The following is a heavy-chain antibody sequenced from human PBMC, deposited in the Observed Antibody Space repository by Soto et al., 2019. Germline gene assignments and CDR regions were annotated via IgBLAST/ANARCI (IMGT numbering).Heavy chain of an antibody. Sequence: SETLSRTCTVSGGSINSGVYSWTWIRQPPGKGLEWIGYIYHTGTTYYNMSLKSRVTISVDRSKNQFSLDLTSVTAADTAVYYCARDPYGGYFDFWGQG. D-gene: IGHD3-16*01. CDR3: ARDPYGGYFDF. V-gene: IGHV4-30-2*01. CDR1: GGSINSGVYS. CDR2: IYHTGTT. J-gene: IGHJ4*02.